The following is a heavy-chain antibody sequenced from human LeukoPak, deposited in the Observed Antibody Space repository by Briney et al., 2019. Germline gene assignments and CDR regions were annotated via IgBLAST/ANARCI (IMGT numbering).Heavy chain of an antibody. CDR2: ISYDGSNK. D-gene: IGHD6-13*01. CDR1: GFTFSSYA. J-gene: IGHJ6*03. V-gene: IGHV3-30-3*01. Sequence: PGGSLRLSCAASGFTFSSYAMHWVRQAPGKGLEWVAVISYDGSNKYYADSVKGRFTISRDNSKNTLYLQMNSLRAEDTAVYYCARPGSEAAAEKLQTWRTYYMDVWGKGTTVTVSS. CDR3: ARPGSEAAAEKLQTWRTYYMDV.